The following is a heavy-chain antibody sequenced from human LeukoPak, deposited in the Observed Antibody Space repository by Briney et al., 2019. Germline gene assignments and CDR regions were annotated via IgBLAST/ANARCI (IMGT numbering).Heavy chain of an antibody. J-gene: IGHJ4*02. CDR2: IYHSGST. V-gene: IGHV4-4*02. D-gene: IGHD6-13*01. CDR3: ARHSSSWLAYFDY. CDR1: GGSISSSNW. Sequence: PSGTLSLTCAVSGGSISSSNWWSWVRQPQGKGLEWIGEIYHSGSTNYNPSLKSRVTISVDKSKNQFSLKLSSVTAADTAVYYCARHSSSWLAYFDYWGQGTLVTVSS.